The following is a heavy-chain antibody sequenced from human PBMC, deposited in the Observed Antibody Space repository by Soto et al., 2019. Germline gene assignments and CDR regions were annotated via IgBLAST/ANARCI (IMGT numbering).Heavy chain of an antibody. J-gene: IGHJ4*02. CDR1: GFTFSSYA. D-gene: IGHD3-22*01. CDR3: AKDRVTMIVVVITTDFDY. CDR2: ISGSGGIT. V-gene: IGHV3-23*01. Sequence: GGSLRLSCAASGFTFSSYAMSWVRQAPGKGLEWVSAISGSGGITYYADSVKGRFTISRDNSKNTLYLQMNSLRAEDTAVYYWAKDRVTMIVVVITTDFDYSGQGTMVTVSS.